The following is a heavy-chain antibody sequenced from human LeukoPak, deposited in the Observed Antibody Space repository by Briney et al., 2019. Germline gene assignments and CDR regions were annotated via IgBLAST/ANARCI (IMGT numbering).Heavy chain of an antibody. Sequence: SETLSLTCAVYGGSFSGYYLSWIRQPPGKGLEWIGEINHSGSTNYNPSLKSRVTISVDTSKNQFSLKLSSVTAADTAVYYCARKKIWSGYYTHNWFDPWCQGTLVTVSS. CDR1: GGSFSGYY. D-gene: IGHD3-3*01. CDR2: INHSGST. V-gene: IGHV4-34*01. CDR3: ARKKIWSGYYTHNWFDP. J-gene: IGHJ5*02.